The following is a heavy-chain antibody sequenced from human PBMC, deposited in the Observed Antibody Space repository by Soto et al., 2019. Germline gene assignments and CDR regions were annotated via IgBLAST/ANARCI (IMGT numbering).Heavy chain of an antibody. CDR2: ISYDGSNK. Sequence: GGSLRLSCAASGFTFSSYGMHWVRQAPGKGLEWVAVISYDGSNKYYADSVKGRFTISRDNSKNTLYLQMNSLRAEDTAVYYCAKEYCSGGSCYSLLVDYWGQGTLVTVSS. CDR1: GFTFSSYG. CDR3: AKEYCSGGSCYSLLVDY. D-gene: IGHD2-15*01. J-gene: IGHJ4*02. V-gene: IGHV3-30*18.